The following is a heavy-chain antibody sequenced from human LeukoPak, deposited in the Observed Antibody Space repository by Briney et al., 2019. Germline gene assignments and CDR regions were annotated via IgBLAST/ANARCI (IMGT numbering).Heavy chain of an antibody. Sequence: GGSLRLSCAASGFTFSSYGMHWVRQAPGKGLEWVAFIRYDGSNKYYADSVKGRFTISRDNSKNTLYLQMNSLRAEDTAVYCCAKDLLKYCSGGSCYGADYWGQGTLVTVSS. J-gene: IGHJ4*02. CDR2: IRYDGSNK. D-gene: IGHD2-15*01. CDR3: AKDLLKYCSGGSCYGADY. CDR1: GFTFSSYG. V-gene: IGHV3-30*02.